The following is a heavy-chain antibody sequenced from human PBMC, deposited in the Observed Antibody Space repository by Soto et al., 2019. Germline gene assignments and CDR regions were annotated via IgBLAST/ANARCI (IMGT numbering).Heavy chain of an antibody. CDR2: INPNSGDT. CDR3: ATSRISIAVAGETEYYFDY. CDR1: GYIFTGYY. V-gene: IGHV1-2*04. D-gene: IGHD6-19*01. Sequence: ASVKVSCKASGYIFTGYYMHWVRQAPGQGLEWMGWINPNSGDTNYTQKFQGWVTMTRDTSISTAYMELSRLRSDDAAVYYCATSRISIAVAGETEYYFDYWGQGTLVTVSS. J-gene: IGHJ4*02.